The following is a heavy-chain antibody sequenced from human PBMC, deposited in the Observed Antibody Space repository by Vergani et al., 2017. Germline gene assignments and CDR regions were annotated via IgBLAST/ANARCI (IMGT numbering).Heavy chain of an antibody. CDR1: GYSISRGFY. J-gene: IGHJ5*02. V-gene: IGHV4-38-2*02. D-gene: IGHD3-10*01. CDR2: MFHTGEA. CDR3: GVIMVRSPRPDNWFDP. Sequence: QIQLQESGPGLVKPSETLSLTCSVSGYSISRGFYWAWIRQTPEKGLEWIGGMFHTGEASNSPSLQSRVALSMDTSKNQFSLQLTSVTAADTAVYFCGVIMVRSPRPDNWFDPWGQGTLVTVSS.